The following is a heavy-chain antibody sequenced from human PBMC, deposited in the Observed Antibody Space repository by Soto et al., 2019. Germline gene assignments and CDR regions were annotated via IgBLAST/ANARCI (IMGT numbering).Heavy chain of an antibody. CDR3: ARMVMRGYTGSRPYGMDV. Sequence: LKISCKGSGYSFTSYWIGWVRQMPGKGLEWMGIIYPGDSDTRYSPSFQGQVTISADKSISTAYLQWSSLKASDTAMYYCARMVMRGYTGSRPYGMDVWGQGTTVTVSS. J-gene: IGHJ6*02. CDR1: GYSFTSYW. V-gene: IGHV5-51*01. CDR2: IYPGDSDT. D-gene: IGHD2-21*01.